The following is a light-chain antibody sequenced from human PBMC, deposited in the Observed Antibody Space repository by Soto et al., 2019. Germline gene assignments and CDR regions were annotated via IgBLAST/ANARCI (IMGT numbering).Light chain of an antibody. CDR1: STAVGDSTY. CDR2: DVS. J-gene: IGLJ1*01. Sequence: QSALTQPPSVSVSSGPSLTISCTGTSTAVGDSTYVSWYQQHPGKVPKLMIYDVSARPSGVSNRFSGLKSDNTSSLTIPGLPAEDEAEYYCGPPTRSNSYVLGTRTKLTVL. V-gene: IGLV2-14*03. CDR3: GPPTRSNSYV.